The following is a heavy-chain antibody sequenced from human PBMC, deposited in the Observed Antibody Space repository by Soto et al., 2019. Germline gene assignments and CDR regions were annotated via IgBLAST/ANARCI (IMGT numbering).Heavy chain of an antibody. CDR3: ARGGDLSPYYFDY. CDR2: IYYSGST. CDR1: GGSISSYY. Sequence: QVQLQESGPGLVKPSETLSLTCTVSGGSISSYYWSWIQQPPGKGLEWIGYIYYSGSTNYNPSLKSRVTISVDTSKNQFSLKLSSVTAADTAVYYCARGGDLSPYYFDYWGQGTLVTVSS. J-gene: IGHJ4*02. V-gene: IGHV4-59*01. D-gene: IGHD4-17*01.